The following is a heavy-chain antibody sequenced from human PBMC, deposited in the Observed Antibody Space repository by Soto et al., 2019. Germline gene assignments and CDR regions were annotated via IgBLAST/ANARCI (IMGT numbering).Heavy chain of an antibody. Sequence: SETLSLTCTVSGGSISSGDYYWSWIRQPPGKGLEWIGYIYYSGSTYYNPSLKSRVTISVDTSKNQFSLKLSSVTAADTAVYYCAREADCSGGSCSLGYYFDYWGQGTLVTVSS. D-gene: IGHD2-15*01. CDR3: AREADCSGGSCSLGYYFDY. CDR1: GGSISSGDYY. V-gene: IGHV4-30-4*01. J-gene: IGHJ4*02. CDR2: IYYSGST.